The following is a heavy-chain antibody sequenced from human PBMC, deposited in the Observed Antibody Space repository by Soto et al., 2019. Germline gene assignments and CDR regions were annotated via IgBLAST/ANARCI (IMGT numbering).Heavy chain of an antibody. V-gene: IGHV3-21*06. CDR3: ARVGTDYGSGSPYYSDY. D-gene: IGHD3-10*01. Sequence: GGSLRLSCEASGFSFRSYYMIWVRQAPGRGLEWVSSISPSSSFLNYADSVKGRFTISRDNAKSSVNLQMNSLRAEDTAVYYCARVGTDYGSGSPYYSDYWGQGTLVTVSS. CDR2: ISPSSSFL. CDR1: GFSFRSYY. J-gene: IGHJ4*02.